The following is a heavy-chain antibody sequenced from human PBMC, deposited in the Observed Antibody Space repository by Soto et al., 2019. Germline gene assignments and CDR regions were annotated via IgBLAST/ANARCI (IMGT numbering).Heavy chain of an antibody. CDR2: INPNSGDT. CDR3: AKASPVAGGSRTSLPNDY. V-gene: IGHV1-2*02. CDR1: GYTFTGCY. Sequence: ASVKVSCKASGYTFTGCYMHGVRQAPGQGLEWMGWINPNSGDTKYADKFQGRVTMTGDTSISTAYMELSSLTSDDTAMYYCAKASPVAGGSRTSLPNDYSGQGTLVPVSS. J-gene: IGHJ4*02. D-gene: IGHD6-19*01.